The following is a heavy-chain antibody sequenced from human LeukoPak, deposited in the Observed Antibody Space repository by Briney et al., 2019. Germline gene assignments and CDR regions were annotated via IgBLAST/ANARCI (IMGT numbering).Heavy chain of an antibody. Sequence: AASVKVSCKASGYTFTSYYMHWVRQAPGQGLEWMGIISPSGVSTTYSQKFQGRVTMTRDMSTRTVYMELSSLRSEDTAVYYCARGGRGSPRDVFDIWGQGTMVTVSS. CDR2: ISPSGVST. J-gene: IGHJ3*02. V-gene: IGHV1-46*01. D-gene: IGHD1-26*01. CDR3: ARGGRGSPRDVFDI. CDR1: GYTFTSYY.